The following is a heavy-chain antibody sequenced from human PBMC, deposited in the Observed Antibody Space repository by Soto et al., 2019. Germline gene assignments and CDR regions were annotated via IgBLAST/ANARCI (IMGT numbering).Heavy chain of an antibody. D-gene: IGHD2-21*02. CDR1: GFTFSSYG. CDR2: IWYDGRNE. J-gene: IGHJ5*01. V-gene: IGHV3-33*01. Sequence: GGSLRLSCVASGFTFSSYGMHWVRQAPGKGLEWVAFIWYDGRNENYTDSVKGRFSISRDNSKNTLFLQMNSLRVDDTAVYYCARGTATDGLDSWGQGTLVTVSS. CDR3: ARGTATDGLDS.